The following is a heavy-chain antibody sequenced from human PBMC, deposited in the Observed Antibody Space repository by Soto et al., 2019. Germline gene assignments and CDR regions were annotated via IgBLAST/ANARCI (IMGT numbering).Heavy chain of an antibody. J-gene: IGHJ4*02. CDR1: GFTVSSNF. D-gene: IGHD1-26*01. CDR3: ARATSLRVGATPYYFDY. CDR2: IYSGGST. Sequence: EVQLVETGGGLIKPGGSLRLSCAASGFTVSSNFMSWVRQAPGKGLEWVSVIYSGGSTYYADSVKGRFTISRDNTKNTLYLQMNSLRAEDTAVYYCARATSLRVGATPYYFDYWGQGTLVTVSS. V-gene: IGHV3-53*02.